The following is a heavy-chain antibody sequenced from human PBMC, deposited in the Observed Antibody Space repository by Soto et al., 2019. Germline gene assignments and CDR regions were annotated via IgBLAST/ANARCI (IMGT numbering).Heavy chain of an antibody. Sequence: QVQLVQSGAEVKKPGSSVKVSCKASGGSFSSYAISWVRQAPGQGLEWMGGIIPIFGTEDYAQNFQGRVTITADESTSTADMELSSLRSEDTAVYYCARDRSSGWSLFDYWGQGTLVTVSS. V-gene: IGHV1-69*01. CDR1: GGSFSSYA. J-gene: IGHJ4*02. CDR2: IIPIFGTE. CDR3: ARDRSSGWSLFDY. D-gene: IGHD6-19*01.